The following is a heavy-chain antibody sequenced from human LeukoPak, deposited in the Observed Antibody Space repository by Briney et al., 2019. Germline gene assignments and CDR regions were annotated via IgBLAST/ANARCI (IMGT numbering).Heavy chain of an antibody. CDR1: GGSISSGGYY. Sequence: PSQTLSLTCTVSGGSISSGGYYWNWIRQHPGKGLEWIGYISYSGITYYNPSLRSRVTISADTSKNQFSLKLSSVTAADTAVYYCARDRVAGTLRGFDYWGQGTQVTVSS. D-gene: IGHD1-1*01. J-gene: IGHJ4*02. CDR3: ARDRVAGTLRGFDY. V-gene: IGHV4-31*03. CDR2: ISYSGIT.